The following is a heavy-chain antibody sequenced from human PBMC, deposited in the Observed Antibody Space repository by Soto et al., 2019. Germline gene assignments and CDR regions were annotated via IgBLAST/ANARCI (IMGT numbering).Heavy chain of an antibody. CDR3: VKMEDDAFDI. J-gene: IGHJ3*02. CDR2: ISSNGGST. CDR1: GFTFSSYA. Sequence: GESLKISCSASGFTFSSYAMHWVRQAPGKGLEYVSAISSNGGSTYYADSVKGRFTISRDNSKNTLYLQMSSLRAEDTAVYYCVKMEDDAFDIWGQGTMVTVSS. D-gene: IGHD3-3*01. V-gene: IGHV3-64D*06.